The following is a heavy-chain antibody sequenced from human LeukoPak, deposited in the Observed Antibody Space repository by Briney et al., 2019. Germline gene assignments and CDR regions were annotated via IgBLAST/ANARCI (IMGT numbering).Heavy chain of an antibody. Sequence: SETLSLTCTVSGGSISSSSYYWGWIRQPPGKGLEWIGSIYYSGSTYYNPSLKSRVTISVDTSKNQFSLKLSSVTAADTAVYYCARGANIGSTYWLASGYERFADYWGQGTLVTVSS. CDR2: IYYSGST. V-gene: IGHV4-39*01. CDR3: ARGANIGSTYWLASGYERFADY. J-gene: IGHJ4*02. D-gene: IGHD5-12*01. CDR1: GGSISSSSYY.